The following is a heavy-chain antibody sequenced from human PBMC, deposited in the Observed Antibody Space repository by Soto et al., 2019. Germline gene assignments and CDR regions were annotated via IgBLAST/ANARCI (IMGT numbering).Heavy chain of an antibody. D-gene: IGHD3-3*01. V-gene: IGHV3-21*01. CDR1: GFTFSSYS. CDR3: ARSPYDYWGFDY. CDR2: ISSSSSYI. Sequence: LRLSCAASGFTFSSYSMNWVRQAPGKGLEWVSSISSSSSYIYYADSVKGRFTISRDNAKNSLYLQMNSLRAEDTAVYYCARSPYDYWGFDYWGQGTLVTVSS. J-gene: IGHJ4*02.